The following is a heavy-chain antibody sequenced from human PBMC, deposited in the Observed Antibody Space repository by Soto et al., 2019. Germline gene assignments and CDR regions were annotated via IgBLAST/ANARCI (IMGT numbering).Heavy chain of an antibody. CDR1: GYTFTSYA. Sequence: GASVKVSCKASGYTFTSYAMHWVRQAPGQRLEWMGWISAGNGNTKYSQKFQGRVTITRDTSASTAYMELSSLRSEDTAVYYCARESGLGNDYSNYALAYWGQGTLVTVSS. V-gene: IGHV1-3*01. J-gene: IGHJ4*02. CDR2: ISAGNGNT. CDR3: ARESGLGNDYSNYALAY. D-gene: IGHD4-4*01.